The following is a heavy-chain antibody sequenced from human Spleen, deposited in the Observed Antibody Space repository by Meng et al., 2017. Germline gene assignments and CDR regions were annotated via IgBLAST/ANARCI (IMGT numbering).Heavy chain of an antibody. CDR3: TRGLYADNWYFDL. CDR2: ISNNGGRT. V-gene: IGHV3-64*02. J-gene: IGHJ2*01. Sequence: EGQLLGSGEGLVQPGGSLRGSCSASGFTFSGYTMHWVRQAPGKGLEYVSGISNNGGRTYYADSVKGRFTISRDNSKNTLYLQMGSLRAEDMAVYYCTRGLYADNWYFDLWGRGTLVTVSS. CDR1: GFTFSGYT. D-gene: IGHD3-16*01.